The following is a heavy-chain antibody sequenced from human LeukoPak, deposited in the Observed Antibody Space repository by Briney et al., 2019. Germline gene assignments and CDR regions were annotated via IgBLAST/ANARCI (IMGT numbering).Heavy chain of an antibody. J-gene: IGHJ4*02. CDR2: INPNSGGT. V-gene: IGHV1-2*06. CDR1: GYTFTGYY. Sequence: GASVKVSCKASGYTFTGYYMHWVRQAPGQGLEWMGRINPNSGGTNYAQKFQGRVTMTRDTSISTAYMELSRLRSDDTAVYYCARVSRVCSSTSCYDYWGQGTLVTVSS. D-gene: IGHD2-2*01. CDR3: ARVSRVCSSTSCYDY.